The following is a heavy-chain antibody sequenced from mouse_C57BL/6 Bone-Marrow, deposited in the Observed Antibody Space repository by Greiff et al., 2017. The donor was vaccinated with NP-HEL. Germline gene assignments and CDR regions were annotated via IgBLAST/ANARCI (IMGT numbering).Heavy chain of an antibody. J-gene: IGHJ1*03. Sequence: EVKLQESGPELVKPGASVKISCKASGYSFTGYYMNWVKQSPEKSLEWIGEINPSTGGTTYNQKFKAKATLTVDKSSSTAYMQLKSLTSEDSAVYYCARYSTPLNFDVWGTGTTVTVSS. D-gene: IGHD2-1*01. CDR1: GYSFTGYY. CDR2: INPSTGGT. V-gene: IGHV1-42*01. CDR3: ARYSTPLNFDV.